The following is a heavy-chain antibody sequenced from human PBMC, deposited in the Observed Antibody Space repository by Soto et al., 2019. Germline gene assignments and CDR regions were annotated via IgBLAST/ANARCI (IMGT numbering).Heavy chain of an antibody. J-gene: IGHJ3*02. CDR2: IKRKPDGGTT. CDR3: TTNDAFDI. Sequence: EVQLVESGGGLVNPGGSLRLSCAASGFTFNNAWMNWVRQAPGKGLEWVGRIKRKPDGGTTDYAAPVKGRFTISRDDSKNTLYLQMNSLKTEDTAVYYCTTNDAFDIWGQGTMVTVSS. CDR1: GFTFNNAW. V-gene: IGHV3-15*07.